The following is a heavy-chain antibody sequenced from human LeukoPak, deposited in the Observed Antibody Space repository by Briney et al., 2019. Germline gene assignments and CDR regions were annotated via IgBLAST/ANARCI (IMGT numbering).Heavy chain of an antibody. CDR3: ATVEMRQRLVCWFDP. Sequence: VASVKVSCKASGYTFTGYYMHWVRQAPGQGLEWMGWINPNGGGTNYAQKFQGRVTMTRDTSISTAYMELSRLRSDDTAVYYCATVEMRQRLVCWFDPWGQGTLVTVSS. CDR1: GYTFTGYY. D-gene: IGHD6-13*01. CDR2: INPNGGGT. J-gene: IGHJ5*02. V-gene: IGHV1-2*02.